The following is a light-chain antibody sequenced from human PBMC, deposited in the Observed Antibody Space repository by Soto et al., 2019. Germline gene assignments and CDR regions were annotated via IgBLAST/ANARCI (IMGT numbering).Light chain of an antibody. CDR3: QSYDLSLHNYV. CDR1: SSDIGTYDH. Sequence: QSVLTQPASVSGSPGQSITISCSGTSSDIGTYDHVAWFQQFPGKTPKLMIYSVSNRPSGVSYRFSGSKSGNTASLTISGLQAEDEADYYCQSYDLSLHNYVFGTGTKVTVL. V-gene: IGLV2-14*01. CDR2: SVS. J-gene: IGLJ1*01.